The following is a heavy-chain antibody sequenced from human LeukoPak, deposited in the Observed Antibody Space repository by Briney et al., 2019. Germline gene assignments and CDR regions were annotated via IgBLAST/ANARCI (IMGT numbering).Heavy chain of an antibody. J-gene: IGHJ4*02. D-gene: IGHD1-1*01. CDR1: GYSFVGYG. Sequence: ASVKVSCKASGYSFVGYGITWVRQAPGQGLEWMGWFNPENGNTNYAQKLQGRVTVTTDTSRSTAYMELRNLRSDDTAVYYCARGQLGGLYYFDYWGQGTLVTVSS. CDR3: ARGQLGGLYYFDY. CDR2: FNPENGNT. V-gene: IGHV1-18*01.